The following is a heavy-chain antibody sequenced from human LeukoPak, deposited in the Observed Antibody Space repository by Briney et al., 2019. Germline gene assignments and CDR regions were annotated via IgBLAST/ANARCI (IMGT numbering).Heavy chain of an antibody. CDR2: INPNSGGT. J-gene: IGHJ4*02. Sequence: ASVKVSCKASGYTFTGYYMHWVRQAPGQGLEWMGWINPNSGGTNYAQKLQGRVTMTTDTSTSTAYMELRSLRSDDTAVYYCARVGFYDYVWGSYRTVDYWGQGTLVTVSS. CDR3: ARVGFYDYVWGSYRTVDY. D-gene: IGHD3-16*02. CDR1: GYTFTGYY. V-gene: IGHV1-2*02.